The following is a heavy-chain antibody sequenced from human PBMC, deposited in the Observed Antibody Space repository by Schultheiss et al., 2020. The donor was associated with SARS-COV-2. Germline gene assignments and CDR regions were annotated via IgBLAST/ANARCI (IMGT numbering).Heavy chain of an antibody. Sequence: GGSLRLSCAASGFTFSSYAMHWVRQAPGKGLEYVSAISSNGGSTYYADSVKGRFTISRDNSKNTLYLQMNSLRAEDTAVYYCAKRGGTYYDFWSGENWFDPWGQGTLVTVAS. CDR2: ISSNGGST. D-gene: IGHD3-3*01. CDR3: AKRGGTYYDFWSGENWFDP. CDR1: GFTFSSYA. J-gene: IGHJ5*02. V-gene: IGHV3-64*02.